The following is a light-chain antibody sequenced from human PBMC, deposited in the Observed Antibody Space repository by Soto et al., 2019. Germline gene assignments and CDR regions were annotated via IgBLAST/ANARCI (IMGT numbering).Light chain of an antibody. J-gene: IGLJ1*01. CDR3: CSYAGSSLYV. V-gene: IGLV2-23*01. CDR2: EGS. CDR1: SSDVGSYNL. Sequence: QSALTQPASVSGSLGQSITISCTGTSSDVGSYNLVSWYQQHPGKAPKLMIYEGSKRPSGVSNRFSGSKSGNTASLTISGLQAEDEADYYCCSYAGSSLYVFGTGTKVTVL.